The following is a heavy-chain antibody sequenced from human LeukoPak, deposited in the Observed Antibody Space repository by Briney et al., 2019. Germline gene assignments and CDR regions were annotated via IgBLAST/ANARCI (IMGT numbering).Heavy chain of an antibody. CDR2: IPYDGSDK. J-gene: IGHJ4*02. D-gene: IGHD3-10*01. V-gene: IGHV3-30*02. Sequence: PGGSLRLSCAASGFTFSSYGMHWVRQAPGKGLEWVAFIPYDGSDKYYADSVKGRFTISRDNSKNTLYLQMNSLRAEDTAVYYCAKDRTGYGAVRGVEYYFDYWGQGTLVTVSS. CDR3: AKDRTGYGAVRGVEYYFDY. CDR1: GFTFSSYG.